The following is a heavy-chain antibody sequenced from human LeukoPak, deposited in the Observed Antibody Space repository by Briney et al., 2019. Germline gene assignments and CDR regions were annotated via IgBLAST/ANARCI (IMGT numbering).Heavy chain of an antibody. CDR1: GYTFTSYG. J-gene: IGHJ4*02. V-gene: IGHV1-18*01. CDR2: ISAYNGNT. CDR3: ARAGCSSTSCYYADY. Sequence: VASVKVSCKASGYTFTSYGISWVRQAPGQGLEWMGWISAYNGNTNYAQKLQSRVTMTTDTSTSTAYMELRSLRSDDTAVYYCARAGCSSTSCYYADYWGQGTLVTVSS. D-gene: IGHD2-2*01.